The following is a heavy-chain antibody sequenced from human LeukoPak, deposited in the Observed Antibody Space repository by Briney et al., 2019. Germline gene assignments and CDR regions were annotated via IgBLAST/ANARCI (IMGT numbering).Heavy chain of an antibody. D-gene: IGHD3-3*01. CDR2: IWYDGSNK. CDR1: GFTFSSYG. CDR3: ARKQIYDSWSGYFRPHYYGMDV. V-gene: IGHV3-33*01. Sequence: GGSLRLSCAASGFTFSSYGMHWVRQAPGKGLEWVAVIWYDGSNKYYADSVKGRFTISRDNSKNTLYLQMNSLRAEDTAVYYCARKQIYDSWSGYFRPHYYGMDVWGQGTTVTVSS. J-gene: IGHJ6*02.